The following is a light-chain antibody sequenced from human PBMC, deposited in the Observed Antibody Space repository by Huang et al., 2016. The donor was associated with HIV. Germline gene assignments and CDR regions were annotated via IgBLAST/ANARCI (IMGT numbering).Light chain of an antibody. CDR3: MQGTHWPQT. Sequence: DVVLTQSPLSMPVTLGQPASISCKSSHSLLHSDGNTHLNWFLRRPGQSPRLLIYKVLNRDFGVPARVSGSGSGADFTLTISRVEADDIGVYYCMQGTHWPQTFGQGTKVEVK. CDR1: HSLLHSDGNTH. J-gene: IGKJ1*01. CDR2: KVL. V-gene: IGKV2-30*02.